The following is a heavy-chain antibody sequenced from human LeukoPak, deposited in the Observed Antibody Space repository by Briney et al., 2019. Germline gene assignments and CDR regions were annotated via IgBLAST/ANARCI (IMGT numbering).Heavy chain of an antibody. J-gene: IGHJ4*02. V-gene: IGHV3-21*01. CDR1: GFTFSSYS. CDR3: ARGSRIVGATTAFDY. Sequence: GGSLRLSCAASGFTFSSYSMNWVRQAPGKGLEWVSSISSSSSYIYYADSVKGRFTISRDNAKNSLYLQMNSLRAEDTAVYYCARGSRIVGATTAFDYWGQGTLVTVSS. D-gene: IGHD1-26*01. CDR2: ISSSSSYI.